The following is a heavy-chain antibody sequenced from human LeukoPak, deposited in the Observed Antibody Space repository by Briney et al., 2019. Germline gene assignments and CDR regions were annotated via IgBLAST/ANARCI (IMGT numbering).Heavy chain of an antibody. CDR3: ARVSVWEAFDI. J-gene: IGHJ3*02. V-gene: IGHV4-61*02. CDR1: GGSISSGSYY. Sequence: NPSETLSLTCSVSGGSISSGSYYWSWIRQPAGKGLEWIGRIYSSGSINYNPPLKIRVTISVDTSKNQFSLKLSSVTAADTAVYYCARVSVWEAFDIWGQGTMLTVSS. CDR2: IYSSGSI. D-gene: IGHD1-26*01.